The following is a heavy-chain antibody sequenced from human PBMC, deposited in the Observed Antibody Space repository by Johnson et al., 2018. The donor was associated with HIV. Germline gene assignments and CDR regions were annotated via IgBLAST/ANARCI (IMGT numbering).Heavy chain of an antibody. CDR1: GFTFDDYA. CDR3: ARAVVVAATNAFDI. V-gene: IGHV3-9*01. CDR2: INWNGGST. Sequence: ELQLVESGGGLVQPGRSLRLSCAASGFTFDDYAMHWVRQAPGKGLEWVSGINWNGGSTGYADSVKGRFTISRDNAKNTLYLQMNSLRAEDTAVYYCARAVVVAATNAFDIWGQGTMVTVSS. D-gene: IGHD2-15*01. J-gene: IGHJ3*02.